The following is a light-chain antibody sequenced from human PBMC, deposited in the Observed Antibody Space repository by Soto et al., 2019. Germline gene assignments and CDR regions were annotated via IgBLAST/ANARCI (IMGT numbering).Light chain of an antibody. CDR3: ATWADGINSYV. Sequence: QSVLTQPPSASGTPGQRVTISCSGSSSNIGSNTVSWYQQLPQRAPKLLIFSNNQRPSGVPDRFSGSKSGTSASLAISGLQYEDEADYYCATWADGINSYVLGTGTKVTVL. J-gene: IGLJ1*01. V-gene: IGLV1-44*01. CDR2: SNN. CDR1: SSNIGSNT.